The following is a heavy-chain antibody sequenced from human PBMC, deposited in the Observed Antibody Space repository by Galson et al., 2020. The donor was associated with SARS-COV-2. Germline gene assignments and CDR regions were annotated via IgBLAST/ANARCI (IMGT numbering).Heavy chain of an antibody. Sequence: TGGSLRLSCAASGFTFSDYYMSWIRQAPGKGLEWVSYISSSGSTIYYADSVKGRFTISRDNAKNSLYLRMNSLRAEATAVYYCARGTVDYDIWTGYSSGYYLDYWGQGTLVTVSS. J-gene: IGHJ4*02. CDR1: GFTFSDYY. CDR3: ARGTVDYDIWTGYSSGYYLDY. V-gene: IGHV3-11*01. D-gene: IGHD3-9*01. CDR2: ISSSGSTI.